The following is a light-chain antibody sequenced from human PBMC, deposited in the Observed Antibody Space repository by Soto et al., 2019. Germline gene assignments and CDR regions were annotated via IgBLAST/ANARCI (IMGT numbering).Light chain of an antibody. CDR3: QSYDSSLSVVV. J-gene: IGLJ2*01. V-gene: IGLV1-40*01. CDR2: GNS. CDR1: SSNIGAGYD. Sequence: QPVLTQPPSVPGAPGQRVTISCTGSSSNIGAGYDVHWYQQLPGTAPKLLIYGNSNRPSGVPDRFSGSKSGTSASLAITGLQAEDEADYYCQSYDSSLSVVVFGGGTKLTVL.